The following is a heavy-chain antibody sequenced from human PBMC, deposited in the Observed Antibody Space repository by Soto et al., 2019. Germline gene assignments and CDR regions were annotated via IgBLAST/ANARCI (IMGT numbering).Heavy chain of an antibody. V-gene: IGHV3-30*18. CDR2: ISYDGSDK. Sequence: QVQLVESGGGVVQPGRSLRLSCAASGFTFSSYGMHWVRQAPGKGLEWVAVISYDGSDKYYADSVKGRFTISRDNSNNKLYLQMDSLRAEDTAVYYCAKGVVDATTYFQHWGQCTLVSVSS. CDR3: AKGVVDATTYFQH. D-gene: IGHD2-15*01. J-gene: IGHJ1*01. CDR1: GFTFSSYG.